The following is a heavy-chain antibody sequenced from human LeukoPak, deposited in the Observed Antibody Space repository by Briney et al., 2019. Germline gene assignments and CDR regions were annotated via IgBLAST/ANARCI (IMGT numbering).Heavy chain of an antibody. CDR1: GGTFSSYA. D-gene: IGHD3-22*01. J-gene: IGHJ4*02. V-gene: IGHV1-69*05. CDR3: AREEDAYYYDSSGYYWLDY. Sequence: SVKVSCKASGGTFSSYAISWVRQAPGQGLEWMGRIIPIFGTANYAQKFQGRVTLTTDESTSTAYMELSSLRSEDTAVYYCAREEDAYYYDSSGYYWLDYWGQGTLVTVSS. CDR2: IIPIFGTA.